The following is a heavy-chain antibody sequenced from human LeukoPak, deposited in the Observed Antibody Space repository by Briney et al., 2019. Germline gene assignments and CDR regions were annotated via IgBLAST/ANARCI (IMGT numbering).Heavy chain of an antibody. Sequence: GGSLRLSCVGSGFTFSDAWMSWVRQAPGKGLEWVGRIKSKSDGGTIDYAAPVKGRFTISRDDSRNTLYLQMNSLKTEDTAVYYCTTRRQDGWWGQGTLVAVS. CDR1: GFTFSDAW. D-gene: IGHD2-15*01. CDR2: IKSKSDGGTI. V-gene: IGHV3-15*01. J-gene: IGHJ4*02. CDR3: TTRRQDGW.